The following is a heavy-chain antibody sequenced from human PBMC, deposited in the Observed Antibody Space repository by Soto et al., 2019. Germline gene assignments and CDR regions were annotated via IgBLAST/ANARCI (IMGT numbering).Heavy chain of an antibody. CDR3: ARDQRITIFGVVSLNWFDP. J-gene: IGHJ5*02. Sequence: QVPLVQSGAEVKKPGASVKVSCKASGYTFTSYGISWVRQAPGQGLEWMGWISAYNGNTNYAQKLQGRVTMTTDTSTSTAYMELRSLRSDDTAVYYCARDQRITIFGVVSLNWFDPWGQGTLVTVSS. CDR1: GYTFTSYG. V-gene: IGHV1-18*01. D-gene: IGHD3-3*01. CDR2: ISAYNGNT.